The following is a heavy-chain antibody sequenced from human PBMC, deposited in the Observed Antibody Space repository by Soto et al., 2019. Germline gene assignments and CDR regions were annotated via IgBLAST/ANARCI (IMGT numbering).Heavy chain of an antibody. CDR2: ISYTGYT. D-gene: IGHD2-8*01. CDR3: ASGVLI. Sequence: QVQLQESGPGLVKPSQTLSLTCTVSGGSIRSGGYYWSWIRQHPGKGLEWIGYISYTGYTYYNPSLKSRTIISVDTSKNQFSLKLSSVTAADTAVYYCASGVLIWGQGTMVTVSS. CDR1: GGSIRSGGYY. V-gene: IGHV4-31*03. J-gene: IGHJ3*02.